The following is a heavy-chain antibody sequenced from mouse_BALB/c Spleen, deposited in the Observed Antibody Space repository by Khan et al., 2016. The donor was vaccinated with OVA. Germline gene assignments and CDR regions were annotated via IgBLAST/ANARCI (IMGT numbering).Heavy chain of an antibody. Sequence: EVQLQESGPGLVKPSESLSLTCTVTGYSITSGYGWNWIRQFQGNKLEWMGYISYSGSTNHNPSLKSRIAITRDTSKKQFCLQLNSVAIEDTATYYCARTARIKYWGQGTTLTVSS. V-gene: IGHV3-2*02. J-gene: IGHJ2*01. D-gene: IGHD1-2*01. CDR1: GYSITSGYG. CDR3: ARTARIKY. CDR2: ISYSGST.